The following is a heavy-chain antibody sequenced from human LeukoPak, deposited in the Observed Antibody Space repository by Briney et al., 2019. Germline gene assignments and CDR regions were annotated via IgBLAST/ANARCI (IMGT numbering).Heavy chain of an antibody. J-gene: IGHJ4*02. Sequence: PGGSLRLSCAASGFTFSSYAMSWVRQAPRKGLEWVSVISGSGDTTFYGDSVKGRFSISRDNSKNTLYLQVNSLRVEDTAVNYCAKLPEEHLNLDYWGQGTLVTVSS. CDR1: GFTFSSYA. CDR2: ISGSGDTT. D-gene: IGHD1-14*01. CDR3: AKLPEEHLNLDY. V-gene: IGHV3-23*01.